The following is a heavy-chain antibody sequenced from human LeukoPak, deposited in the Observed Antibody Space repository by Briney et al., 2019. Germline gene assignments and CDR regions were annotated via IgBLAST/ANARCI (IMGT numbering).Heavy chain of an antibody. CDR2: ISAYNGNT. Sequence: VASVKVSCKASGYTFTSYGISWVRQAPGQGLEWMGWISAYNGNTNYAQKLQGRVTMTTDTSTSTAYMELRSLRSDDTAVYYCARDLEYSSSWFGRYYFDYWGQGTLVTVSS. CDR3: ARDLEYSSSWFGRYYFDY. V-gene: IGHV1-18*01. J-gene: IGHJ4*02. D-gene: IGHD6-13*01. CDR1: GYTFTSYG.